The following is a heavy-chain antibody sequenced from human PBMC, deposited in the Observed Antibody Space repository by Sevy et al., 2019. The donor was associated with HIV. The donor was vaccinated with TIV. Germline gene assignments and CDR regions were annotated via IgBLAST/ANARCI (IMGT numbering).Heavy chain of an antibody. Sequence: GGSLRLSCAASGFTFSTYGMHWVRQAPGKGLEWVAFIRFDGSIKYYTDSVKGRLTISRDNSKNTLYLQMNSLRAEDTAVYYCARDNWNYDRAFDYWGQGTLVTVSS. D-gene: IGHD1-7*01. V-gene: IGHV3-30*02. J-gene: IGHJ4*02. CDR1: GFTFSTYG. CDR2: IRFDGSIK. CDR3: ARDNWNYDRAFDY.